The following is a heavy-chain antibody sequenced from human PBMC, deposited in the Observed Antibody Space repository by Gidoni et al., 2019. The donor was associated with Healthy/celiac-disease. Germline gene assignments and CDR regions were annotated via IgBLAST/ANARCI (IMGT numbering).Heavy chain of an antibody. D-gene: IGHD3-3*01. CDR2: ISSSSSTI. J-gene: IGHJ6*02. Sequence: EVQLVESGGGLVQPGGSLRLSCPASGFTSRSHSMHWVRQAPGKGLGWVSYISSSSSTIYYADAVKGRFTISRDNAKNSLYLQMNSLRDEDTAVYYCAREGETYYDFWSGYGYYYGMDVWGQGTTVTVSS. V-gene: IGHV3-48*02. CDR3: AREGETYYDFWSGYGYYYGMDV. CDR1: GFTSRSHS.